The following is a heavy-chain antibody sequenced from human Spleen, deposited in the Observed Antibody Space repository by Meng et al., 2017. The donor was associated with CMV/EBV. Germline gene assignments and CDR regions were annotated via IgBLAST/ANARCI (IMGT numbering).Heavy chain of an antibody. CDR2: IIPILGIA. Sequence: SVKVSCKASGGLFSRLHISWVRQAPGQGLEWMGRIIPILGIANYAQKFQGRVRITADKSTSTAYMELSSLRSEDTAVYYCAREEKTSDLDRNYYYGMDVWGQGTTVTVSS. V-gene: IGHV1-69*04. J-gene: IGHJ6*02. CDR1: GGLFSRLH. CDR3: AREEKTSDLDRNYYYGMDV. D-gene: IGHD1-14*01.